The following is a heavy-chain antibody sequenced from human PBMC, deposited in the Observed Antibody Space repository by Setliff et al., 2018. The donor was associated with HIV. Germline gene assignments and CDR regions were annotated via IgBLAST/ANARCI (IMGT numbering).Heavy chain of an antibody. CDR2: TNQSGNT. CDR3: AREGGQGYSGSGSFYHRNFDL. CDR1: GGSLSGYY. D-gene: IGHD3-10*01. V-gene: IGHV4-34*01. J-gene: IGHJ2*01. Sequence: PSETLSLTCAVYGGSLSGYYWSWVRQSLGRGLEWIGETNQSGNTNFNPSLKSRLIISVDTSKSQFSLKLTSVTAADTALYYCAREGGQGYSGSGSFYHRNFDLWGRGTLVTVSS.